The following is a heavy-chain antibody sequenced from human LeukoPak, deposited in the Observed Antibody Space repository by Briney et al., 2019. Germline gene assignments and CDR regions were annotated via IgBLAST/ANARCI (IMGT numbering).Heavy chain of an antibody. CDR1: GGTFSSYA. CDR2: IIPIFGTA. CDR3: AREINYGDYLYFDY. Sequence: SVKVSCKASGGTFSSYAISWVRQAPGQGLEWMGGIIPIFGTANYAQKFQGRVTITADKSTSTAYMELSSLRSEDTAVYYCAREINYGDYLYFDYWGQGTLVTVSS. J-gene: IGHJ4*02. D-gene: IGHD4-17*01. V-gene: IGHV1-69*06.